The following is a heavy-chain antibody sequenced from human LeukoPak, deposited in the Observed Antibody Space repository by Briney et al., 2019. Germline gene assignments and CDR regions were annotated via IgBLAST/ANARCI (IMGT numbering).Heavy chain of an antibody. D-gene: IGHD1-26*01. CDR2: INHSGST. CDR3: ARHCIVGAPSLGYYYYYYMDV. J-gene: IGHJ6*03. V-gene: IGHV4-34*01. Sequence: SGTLSLTCAVYGGSFSGYYWSWIRQPPGKGLEWIGEINHSGSTNYNPSLKSRVTISVDTSKNQFSLKLSSVTAADTAVYYCARHCIVGAPSLGYYYYYYMDVWGKGTTVTVSS. CDR1: GGSFSGYY.